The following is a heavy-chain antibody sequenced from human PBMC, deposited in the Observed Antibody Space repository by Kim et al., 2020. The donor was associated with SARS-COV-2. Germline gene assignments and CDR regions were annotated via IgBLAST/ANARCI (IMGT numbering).Heavy chain of an antibody. J-gene: IGHJ2*01. CDR3: AAAVLSYWCFDL. Sequence: GGSLRLSCAASGLRFGDFAMHWVRQVPGKGLEWVAGLSWNSGSIYYADSVKGRFTISRDNAQNSLYLQMNSLRPEDTAIYYCAAAVLSYWCFDLWGRGTLVTVSS. CDR2: LSWNSGSI. V-gene: IGHV3-9*01. D-gene: IGHD6-13*01. CDR1: GLRFGDFA.